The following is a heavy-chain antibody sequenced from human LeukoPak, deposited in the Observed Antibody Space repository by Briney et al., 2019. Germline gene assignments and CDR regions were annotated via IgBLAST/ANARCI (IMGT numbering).Heavy chain of an antibody. Sequence: GGSLRLSCAASGFTFSSYGMHWVRQAPGKGLEWVAVISYDGSNKYYADSVKGRFTISRDNSKNTLYPQMNSLRAEDTAVYYCARDHYGDYGVDYWGQGTLVTVSS. J-gene: IGHJ4*02. CDR2: ISYDGSNK. CDR3: ARDHYGDYGVDY. V-gene: IGHV3-30*03. CDR1: GFTFSSYG. D-gene: IGHD4-17*01.